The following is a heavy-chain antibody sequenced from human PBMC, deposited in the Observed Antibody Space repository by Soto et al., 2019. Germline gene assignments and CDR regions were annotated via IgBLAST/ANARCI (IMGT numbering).Heavy chain of an antibody. Sequence: QVQLVQSGAEVKKPGSSVKVSCKASGGTFSSYAISWVRQAPGQGLEWMGGIIPIFGTANYAQKFQGRVTITAEESTGTAYMELSSLRSEDTAVYYCARDHYCTNGVCQGGYYYYGMDVWGQGTTVTVSS. CDR1: GGTFSSYA. J-gene: IGHJ6*02. V-gene: IGHV1-69*01. CDR2: IIPIFGTA. D-gene: IGHD2-8*01. CDR3: ARDHYCTNGVCQGGYYYYGMDV.